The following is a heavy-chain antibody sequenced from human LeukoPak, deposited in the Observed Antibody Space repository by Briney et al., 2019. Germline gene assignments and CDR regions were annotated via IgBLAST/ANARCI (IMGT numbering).Heavy chain of an antibody. CDR2: IYYSGST. V-gene: IGHV4-59*01. Sequence: SETLPLTCTVSGGSISSYYWSWIRQPPGKGLEWIGYIYYSGSTNYNPSLKSRVTISVDTSKNQFSLKLSSVTAADTAVYYCARDRGIGVVDYWGQGTLVTVSS. J-gene: IGHJ4*02. D-gene: IGHD2-2*01. CDR3: ARDRGIGVVDY. CDR1: GGSISSYY.